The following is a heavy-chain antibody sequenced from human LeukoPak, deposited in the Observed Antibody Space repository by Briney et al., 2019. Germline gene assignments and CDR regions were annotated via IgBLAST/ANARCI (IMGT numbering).Heavy chain of an antibody. D-gene: IGHD3-22*01. CDR2: ISGGGVSA. CDR1: GFTFSSYA. V-gene: IGHV3-23*01. J-gene: IGHJ4*02. CDR3: AKNPKETSGYYSYFDY. Sequence: PGGSLRLSCAASGFTFSSYAMSWVRQAPGKGLEWVSAISGGGVSAYYADSVKGRFTISRDNSKNTLYLQMSSLRAEDTAVYYCAKNPKETSGYYSYFDYWGQGTLVTVSS.